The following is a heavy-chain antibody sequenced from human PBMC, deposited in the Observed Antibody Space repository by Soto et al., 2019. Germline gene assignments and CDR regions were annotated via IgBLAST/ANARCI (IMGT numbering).Heavy chain of an antibody. CDR2: ITGSGGST. V-gene: IGHV3-23*01. J-gene: IGHJ3*02. CDR3: AKDYGSAFNI. D-gene: IGHD4-17*01. Sequence: GGSLRLSCAASGFTFSSYGMTWVRQAPGKGLEWVSSITGSGGSTYYADSVKGRLTISRDNSKNTLYLQMNSLRAEDTAVYYCAKDYGSAFNIWGQGTMVTVSS. CDR1: GFTFSSYG.